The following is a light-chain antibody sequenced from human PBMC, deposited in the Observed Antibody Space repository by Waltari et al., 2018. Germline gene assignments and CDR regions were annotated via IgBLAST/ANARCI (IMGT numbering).Light chain of an antibody. J-gene: IGLJ2*01. CDR2: DVN. V-gene: IGLV2-14*03. CDR1: SSDVGGDGS. CDR3: SSQSSNNVVI. Sequence: QSALTQPASVSGSPGQSITISCTGSSSDVGGDGSVSWYQDHPGQAPKVIIYDVNNRPSGLSDRFSGSKSGNTASLTISGLQAEDEATYYCSSQSSNNVVIFGEGTKLTVL.